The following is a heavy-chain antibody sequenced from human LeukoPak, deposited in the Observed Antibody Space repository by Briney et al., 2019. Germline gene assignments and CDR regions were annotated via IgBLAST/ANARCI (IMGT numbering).Heavy chain of an antibody. CDR3: AKDEVTRGYYYVDV. Sequence: GRSLRLSCAASGFTFGSFGMHWVRQAPGKGLEWVSLIAYDGSNKYYADSVKGRFTISRDNSKNTLYLQMNSLRTEDTAVYYCAKDEVTRGYYYVDVWGKGTTVTVSS. J-gene: IGHJ6*03. D-gene: IGHD4-11*01. CDR1: GFTFGSFG. V-gene: IGHV3-30*18. CDR2: IAYDGSNK.